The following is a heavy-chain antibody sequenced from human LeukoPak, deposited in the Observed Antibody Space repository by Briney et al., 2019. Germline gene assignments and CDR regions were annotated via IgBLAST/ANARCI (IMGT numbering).Heavy chain of an antibody. CDR3: ARDRHLTSSWHYFDY. D-gene: IGHD6-13*01. V-gene: IGHV3-7*05. CDR1: GFTFSNYW. CDR2: IKEDGSEK. J-gene: IGHJ4*02. Sequence: GGSLRLSCGVSGFTFSNYWVSWVRQAPGKGLEWVANIKEDGSEKYYVDSVKGRFTISRDNAKNSLYLQMNSLRAEDTAVYYCARDRHLTSSWHYFDYWGQGTLVTVSS.